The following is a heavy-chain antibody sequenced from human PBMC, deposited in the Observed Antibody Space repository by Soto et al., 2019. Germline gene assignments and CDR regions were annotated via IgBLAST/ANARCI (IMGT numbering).Heavy chain of an antibody. CDR3: AAGEASSRNLAPYYLDF. CDR1: GGSMRNYF. D-gene: IGHD6-13*01. J-gene: IGHJ4*02. CDR2: IHYSGTT. V-gene: IGHV4-59*01. Sequence: AETLSITCTVSGGSMRNYFWTWIRQPPGKGLEWIGYIHYSGTTSFFPSYNPSLRSRVTISEDTSKNQFSLKLLSVTTADTAVYFCAAGEASSRNLAPYYLDFWGQGTLVTVSS.